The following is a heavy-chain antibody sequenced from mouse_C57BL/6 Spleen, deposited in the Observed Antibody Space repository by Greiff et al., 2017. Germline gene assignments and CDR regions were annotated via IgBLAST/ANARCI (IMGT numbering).Heavy chain of an antibody. CDR3: ARGGIYYYGSLDY. CDR2: ISYDGSN. Sequence: EVKLLESGPGLVKPSQSLSLTCSVTGYSITSGYYWNWIRQFPGNKLEWMGYISYDGSNNYNPSLKNRISITRDTSKNQFFLKLNSVTTEDTATYYCARGGIYYYGSLDYWGQGTTLTVSS. J-gene: IGHJ2*01. CDR1: GYSITSGYY. D-gene: IGHD1-1*01. V-gene: IGHV3-6*01.